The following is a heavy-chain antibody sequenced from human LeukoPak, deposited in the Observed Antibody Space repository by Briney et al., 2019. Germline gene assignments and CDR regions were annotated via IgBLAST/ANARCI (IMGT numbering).Heavy chain of an antibody. J-gene: IGHJ6*02. V-gene: IGHV1-18*01. Sequence: GASVKVSCKSSGYTFTSYGICWVRQAPGQGLEWMGWISAYNGNTNYAQKLQGRVTMTTDTSTSTAYMELRSMRSDDTAVYYCARYGSGSYYYYYYGMDVWGQGTTVTVSS. CDR1: GYTFTSYG. CDR3: ARYGSGSYYYYYYGMDV. CDR2: ISAYNGNT. D-gene: IGHD3-10*01.